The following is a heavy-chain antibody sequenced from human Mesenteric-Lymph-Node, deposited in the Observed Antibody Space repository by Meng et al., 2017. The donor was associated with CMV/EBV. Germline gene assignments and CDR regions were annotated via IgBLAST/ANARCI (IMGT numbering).Heavy chain of an antibody. J-gene: IGHJ4*02. D-gene: IGHD3-10*01. V-gene: IGHV3-23*01. CDR3: ANDYYGSGSCFY. CDR2: IGVSGRST. Sequence: GESLKISCAASGFTFSSYAMSWVRQAPGTGLEWVSTIGVSGRSTYYTDSVRGRFTISRDNSKNTLYLQMNSLRAEDTAVYFCANDYYGSGSCFYWGQGTLVTVSS. CDR1: GFTFSSYA.